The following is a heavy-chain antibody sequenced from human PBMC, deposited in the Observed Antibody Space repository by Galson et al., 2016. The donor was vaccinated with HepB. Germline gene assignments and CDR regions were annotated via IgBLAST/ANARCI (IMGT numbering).Heavy chain of an antibody. CDR2: ISWDGGST. V-gene: IGHV3-43*01. Sequence: SLRLSCAASGFAFDGYTMHWVRQAPGKGLEWVSLISWDGGSTYYADSVKGRFTISRDNSKNSLYLQMSSLRTEDTALYYCAKDHSSSWSYFDYWGQGTLVIVSS. J-gene: IGHJ4*02. CDR1: GFAFDGYT. D-gene: IGHD6-13*01. CDR3: AKDHSSSWSYFDY.